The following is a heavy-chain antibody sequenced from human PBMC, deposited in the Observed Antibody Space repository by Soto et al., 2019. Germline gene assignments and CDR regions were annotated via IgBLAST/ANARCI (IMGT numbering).Heavy chain of an antibody. J-gene: IGHJ5*02. CDR3: ARVVDYYGSGSYYYNWFDP. V-gene: IGHV4-59*01. CDR2: IYYSGST. Sequence: PSETLSLTCTVSGGSISSYSWSWIRQPPGKGLEWIGYIYYSGSTNYNPSLKSRVTISVDTSKNQFSLKLSSVTAADTAVYYCARVVDYYGSGSYYYNWFDPWGQGTLVTVSS. CDR1: GGSISSYS. D-gene: IGHD3-10*01.